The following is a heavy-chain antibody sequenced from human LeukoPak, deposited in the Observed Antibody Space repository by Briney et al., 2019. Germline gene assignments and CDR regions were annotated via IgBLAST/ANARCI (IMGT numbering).Heavy chain of an antibody. Sequence: ASAKVSCKASGYTFTSYGISWVRQAPGQGLEWMGWISAYNGNTNYAQKLQGRVTMTTDTSTSTAYMELRSLRSDDTAVYYCARVKGTSDIVATITGYDYYYYYGMDVWGQGTTVTVSS. CDR2: ISAYNGNT. V-gene: IGHV1-18*01. CDR3: ARVKGTSDIVATITGYDYYYYYGMDV. D-gene: IGHD5-12*01. CDR1: GYTFTSYG. J-gene: IGHJ6*02.